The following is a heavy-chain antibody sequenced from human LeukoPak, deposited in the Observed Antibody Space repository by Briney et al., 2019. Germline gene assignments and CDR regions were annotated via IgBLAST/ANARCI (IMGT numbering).Heavy chain of an antibody. V-gene: IGHV4-39*07. J-gene: IGHJ5*02. CDR3: ARARRTANNEWFDP. CDR2: IYYSGST. Sequence: SETLSLTCTVSGGSISSSSYYWGWIRQPPGKGLEWIGSIYYSGSTYYNPSLKSRVTISVDTSKNQFSLKLSSVTAADTAVYYCARARRTANNEWFDPWGQGTLVTVSS. D-gene: IGHD1/OR15-1a*01. CDR1: GGSISSSSYY.